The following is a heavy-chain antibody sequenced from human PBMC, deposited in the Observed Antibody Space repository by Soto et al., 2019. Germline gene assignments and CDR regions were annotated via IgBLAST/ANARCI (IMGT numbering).Heavy chain of an antibody. CDR3: ASYYYDSSGYYYVPGVY. Sequence: PSETLSLTCTVSGGSISSGGYYWGWIRQPPGKGLEWIGSIYYSGSTYYNPSLKSRVTISVDTSKNQFSLKLSSVTAADTAVYYCASYYYDSSGYYYVPGVYWGQGTLVTVSS. CDR1: GGSISSGGYY. D-gene: IGHD3-22*01. J-gene: IGHJ4*02. V-gene: IGHV4-39*01. CDR2: IYYSGST.